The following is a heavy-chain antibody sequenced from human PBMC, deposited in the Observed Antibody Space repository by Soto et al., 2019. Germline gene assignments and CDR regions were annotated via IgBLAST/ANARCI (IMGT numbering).Heavy chain of an antibody. J-gene: IGHJ4*02. Sequence: GGSLRLACAASGFTFSSYGMHWVRQAPGKGLEWVAVISYDGSNKYYADSVKGRFTISRDNSKNTLYLQMNSLRAEDTAVYYCANDSHQAQGFGELNEPTFDYWGQGTLVTVSS. CDR2: ISYDGSNK. CDR3: ANDSHQAQGFGELNEPTFDY. V-gene: IGHV3-30*18. D-gene: IGHD3-10*01. CDR1: GFTFSSYG.